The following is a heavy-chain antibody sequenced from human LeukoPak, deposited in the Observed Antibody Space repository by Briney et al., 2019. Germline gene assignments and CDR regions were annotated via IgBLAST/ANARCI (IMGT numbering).Heavy chain of an antibody. Sequence: GGSLRLSCAASGFTFDDYAKHWVRQAPGKGLEWVSGISWNSGSIGYADSVKGRFTISRDNAKNSLYLQMNSLRAEDMALYYCAKDKHDYYYYYYMDVWGKGTTVTVSS. J-gene: IGHJ6*03. CDR2: ISWNSGSI. CDR3: AKDKHDYYYYYYMDV. V-gene: IGHV3-9*03. CDR1: GFTFDDYA. D-gene: IGHD1-1*01.